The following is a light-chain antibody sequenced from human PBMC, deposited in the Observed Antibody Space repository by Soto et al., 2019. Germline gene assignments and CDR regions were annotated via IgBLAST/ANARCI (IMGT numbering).Light chain of an antibody. CDR1: QGSRHD. CDR2: AAS. Sequence: DIQMTQCPSSLSASVGDRVTITCRASQGSRHDLGWYQQVPGKAPRRLIYAASRWQSGGRARCSGSGSVREFTVAISSRHCDEFAPYIGQEYKSYSVFSQGTKVDI. J-gene: IGKJ1*01. CDR3: QEYKSYSV. V-gene: IGKV1-17*01.